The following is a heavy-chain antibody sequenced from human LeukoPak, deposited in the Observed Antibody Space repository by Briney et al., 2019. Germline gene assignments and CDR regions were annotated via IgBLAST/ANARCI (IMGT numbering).Heavy chain of an antibody. CDR3: ARVMDYYDGSGYPPPAAADY. D-gene: IGHD3-22*01. V-gene: IGHV4-39*07. CDR1: GGSISSGSYY. J-gene: IGHJ4*02. Sequence: SETLSLTCTVSGGSISSGSYYWGWIRQPPGKGLEWIGNIYYSGSTYYNPSLKSRVSISVDTSKNQFSLKLTSVTAADTAVYYCARVMDYYDGSGYPPPAAADYWGQGTLVTVSS. CDR2: IYYSGST.